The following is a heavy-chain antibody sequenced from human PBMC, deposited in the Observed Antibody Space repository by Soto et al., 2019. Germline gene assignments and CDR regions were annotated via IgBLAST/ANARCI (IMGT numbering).Heavy chain of an antibody. CDR1: GFILNTYA. J-gene: IGHJ3*01. D-gene: IGHD7-27*01. V-gene: IGHV3-23*01. CDR2: IGGTDGDSDGVP. CDR3: VKRGRNWGAFDF. Sequence: VQLLESGGDLVQPGGSLRLSCVASGFILNTYAMSWVRQAPGKGLEWVSTIGGTDGDSDGVPWYEDSVKGRFTISRDSSANNLFLHMDNLRAEDSALYYCVKRGRNWGAFDFWGQGTTVVVSS.